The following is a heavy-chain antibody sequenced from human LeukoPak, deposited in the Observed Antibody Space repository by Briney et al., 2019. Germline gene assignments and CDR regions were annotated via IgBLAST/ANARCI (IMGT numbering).Heavy chain of an antibody. V-gene: IGHV3-33*01. D-gene: IGHD3-22*01. Sequence: PGGSLRLSCAASGFTFSSYGMHWVRQAPGKGLEWVAVIWYDGTNKYHADSVKGRFTISKDNSKNTLFLQMNSLRAEDTAVYYCARAAYDSSGYLTLWGQGTLVTVSS. J-gene: IGHJ4*02. CDR2: IWYDGTNK. CDR3: ARAAYDSSGYLTL. CDR1: GFTFSSYG.